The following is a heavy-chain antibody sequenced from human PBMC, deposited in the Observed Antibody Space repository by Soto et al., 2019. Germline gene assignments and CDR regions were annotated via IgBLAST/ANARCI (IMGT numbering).Heavy chain of an antibody. D-gene: IGHD6-19*01. V-gene: IGHV1-2*02. CDR1: GYTFTGYY. J-gene: IGHJ3*02. CDR2: INPNSGGT. Sequence: SVKVSCKASGYTFTGYYMHWVRQAPGQGLEWMGWINPNSGGTNYAQKFQGRVTMTRDTSISTAYMELSRLRSDDTAVYYCARGGYSSGWYIPDAFDIWGQGTMVTVSS. CDR3: ARGGYSSGWYIPDAFDI.